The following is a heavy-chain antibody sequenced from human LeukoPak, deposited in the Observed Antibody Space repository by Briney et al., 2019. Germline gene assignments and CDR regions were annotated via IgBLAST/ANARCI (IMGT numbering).Heavy chain of an antibody. CDR1: GGSISSYY. CDR2: IYYSGST. J-gene: IGHJ4*02. CDR3: ARAYXDSSGYSY. V-gene: IGHV4-59*01. D-gene: IGHD3-22*01. Sequence: PSETLSLTCTVSGGSISSYYWSWIRQPPGKGLEWIGYIYYSGSTNYNPSLKSRVTISVDTSKNQFSLKLSSVTAADTAVYYCARAYXDSSGYSYWGQGTLVTVSS.